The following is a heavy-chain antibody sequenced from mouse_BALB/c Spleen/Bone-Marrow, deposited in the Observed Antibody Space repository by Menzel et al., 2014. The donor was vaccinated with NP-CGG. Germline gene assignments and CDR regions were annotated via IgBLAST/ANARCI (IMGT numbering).Heavy chain of an antibody. J-gene: IGHJ2*01. CDR3: ARPDGNYESYFDY. CDR2: IYPGDGST. V-gene: IGHV1S56*01. Sequence: VHLGESGPELVKHGASVKMSCKASGYTFTSCYIHWVKQSPGQGLEWIGWIYPGDGSTEYNEKFKGKTTLTADKSSSTAYMLLSSLTSEDSAIYFCARPDGNYESYFDYWGQGTTLTVSS. CDR1: GYTFTSCY. D-gene: IGHD2-1*01.